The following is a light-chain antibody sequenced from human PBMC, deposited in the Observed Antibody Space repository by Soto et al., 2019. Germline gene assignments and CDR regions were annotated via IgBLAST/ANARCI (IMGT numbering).Light chain of an antibody. V-gene: IGKV1-17*02. CDR2: AAS. J-gene: IGKJ4*01. CDR3: RNHNSYPLT. Sequence: DIQMTQSPSSLSASVGDRVTITCRASQGIRNDLHWYQQKPGTAPKRLIYAASSLQSGVPSRFSGSVSVTAFTLTIINVQPEDCGTYDCRNHNSYPLTFGGGPKVEIK. CDR1: QGIRND.